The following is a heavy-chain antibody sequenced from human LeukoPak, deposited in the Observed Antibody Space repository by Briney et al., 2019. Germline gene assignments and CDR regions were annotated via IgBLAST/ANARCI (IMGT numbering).Heavy chain of an antibody. CDR1: GYRFSNYL. V-gene: IGHV5-51*01. Sequence: GESLRISCTGSGYRFSNYLIGWVRQMPGKGLEWMGIIHPGDSRTVYSPSFQGQVTISADKSISTAYLHWSSLEASDTAMYYCARHLSDYFYMDVWGKGTTITISS. CDR3: ARHLSDYFYMDV. J-gene: IGHJ6*03. D-gene: IGHD3-16*02. CDR2: IHPGDSRT.